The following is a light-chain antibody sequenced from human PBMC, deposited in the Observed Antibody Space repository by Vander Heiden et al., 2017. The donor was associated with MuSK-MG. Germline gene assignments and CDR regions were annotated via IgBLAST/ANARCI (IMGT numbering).Light chain of an antibody. Sequence: QAGLTQPPSVSKGLRQTATLTCTGNNNNVGNEGAAWLQQHQGHPPKLLSYRNNNRPSGISERFSASRSGNTAALTITGLQPEDEADYYCSAWDSSRSVWVFGGGTKLTVL. CDR3: SAWDSSRSVWV. CDR1: NNNVGNEG. V-gene: IGLV10-54*01. CDR2: RNN. J-gene: IGLJ3*02.